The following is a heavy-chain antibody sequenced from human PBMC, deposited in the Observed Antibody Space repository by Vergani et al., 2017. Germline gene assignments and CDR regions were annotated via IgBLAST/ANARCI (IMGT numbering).Heavy chain of an antibody. V-gene: IGHV4-4*02. D-gene: IGHD6-13*01. CDR2: IYHSGST. J-gene: IGHJ5*02. CDR1: GGSISSSNW. Sequence: QVQLQESGPGLVKPSGTLSLTCAVSGGSISSSNWWSWVRQPPGKGLEWVGEIYHSGSTNYNPSLKSRVTISVDKSKNQFSLKLSSVTAADTAVYYCARVSYSSSWYRYNWFDPWGQGTLVTVSS. CDR3: ARVSYSSSWYRYNWFDP.